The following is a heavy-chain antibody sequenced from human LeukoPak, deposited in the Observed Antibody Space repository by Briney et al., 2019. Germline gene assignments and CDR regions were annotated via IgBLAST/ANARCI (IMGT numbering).Heavy chain of an antibody. J-gene: IGHJ4*02. CDR1: GFTFSSYG. CDR2: ISYDGSNK. CDR3: ATAPSVEKDFDY. D-gene: IGHD4-23*01. Sequence: PGGSLRLSCAASGFTFSSYGMHWVRQAPGKGLEWVAVISYDGSNKYYADSVKGRFTISRDNSKNTLYLQMNSLRAEDTAVYYCATAPSVEKDFDYWGQGTLVTVSS. V-gene: IGHV3-30*03.